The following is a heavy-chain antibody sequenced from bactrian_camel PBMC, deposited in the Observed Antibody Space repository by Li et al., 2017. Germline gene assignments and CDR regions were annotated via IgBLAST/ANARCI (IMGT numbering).Heavy chain of an antibody. CDR1: GYAFSACG. J-gene: IGHJ4*01. CDR3: ATCGSTWDLSS. V-gene: IGHV3S55*01. CDR2: ISTDGTT. D-gene: IGHD6*01. Sequence: HVQLVESGGGSVQAGGSLKLSCAASGYAFSACGMGWSRQAPGKERELVSTISTDGTTYYADSVQGRFTISRDNAKNTVYLHLNTLKTEDMAMYYCATCGSTWDLSSWGQGTQVTVS.